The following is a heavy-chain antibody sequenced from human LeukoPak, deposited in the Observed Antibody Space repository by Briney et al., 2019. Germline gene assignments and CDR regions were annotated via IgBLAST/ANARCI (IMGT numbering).Heavy chain of an antibody. Sequence: PSETLSLTCSVSGGSISGYYWSWIRQPPGKGLEWIGYIYHSGSTNYNPSLKSRVTISVDTSKNQFSLKLSSVTAADTAVYYCARELVATVVTPDAFDIWGQGTMVTVSS. CDR3: ARELVATVVTPDAFDI. J-gene: IGHJ3*02. CDR2: IYHSGST. CDR1: GGSISGYY. D-gene: IGHD4-23*01. V-gene: IGHV4-59*01.